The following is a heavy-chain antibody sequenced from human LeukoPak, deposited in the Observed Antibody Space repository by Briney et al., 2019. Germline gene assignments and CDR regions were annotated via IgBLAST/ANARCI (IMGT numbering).Heavy chain of an antibody. D-gene: IGHD3-9*01. Sequence: ASVKVSCKASGGTFSSYAISWVRQAPGQGLEWMGGIIPIFGTANYAQKFQGRVTITADESTSTAYMELSSLRSEDTAVYYCARGDILTGYSFDYWGQGTLVTVSS. J-gene: IGHJ4*02. CDR3: ARGDILTGYSFDY. CDR1: GGTFSSYA. CDR2: IIPIFGTA. V-gene: IGHV1-69*13.